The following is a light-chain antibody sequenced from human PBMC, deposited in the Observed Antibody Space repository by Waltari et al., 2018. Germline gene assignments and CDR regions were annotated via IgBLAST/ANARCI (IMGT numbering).Light chain of an antibody. J-gene: IGKJ2*01. CDR2: EAS. V-gene: IGKV1-33*01. CDR3: QRSDNLPPT. Sequence: DIQMTQSPSSLSASVGDRVTITCQANQDINNYLNWYQHKSGKAPKLLIYEASNLQTGVPSRFSGGGSGTDFTFTISSLQPEDIATYYCQRSDNLPPTFGQGTKLEI. CDR1: QDINNY.